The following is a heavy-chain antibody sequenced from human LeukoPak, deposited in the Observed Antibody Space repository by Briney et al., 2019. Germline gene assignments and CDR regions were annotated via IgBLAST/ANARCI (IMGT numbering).Heavy chain of an antibody. Sequence: GGSLRLCCAASGFTVSSNYMSWVRQAPGKGLEWDSGIYSGGRTYYADSVKGRFTISRDNSKNTLYLQMNSLRAEDTAVYYCARDLTVMRAFDIWGQGTMVTVSS. V-gene: IGHV3-66*01. D-gene: IGHD4-17*01. CDR3: ARDLTVMRAFDI. CDR2: IYSGGRT. CDR1: GFTVSSNY. J-gene: IGHJ3*02.